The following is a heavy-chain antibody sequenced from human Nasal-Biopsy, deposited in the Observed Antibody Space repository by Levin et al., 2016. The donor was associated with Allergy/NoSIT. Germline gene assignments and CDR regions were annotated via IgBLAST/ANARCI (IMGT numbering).Heavy chain of an antibody. D-gene: IGHD3-10*01. CDR2: SRNKPNSYST. J-gene: IGHJ4*02. V-gene: IGHV3-72*01. CDR3: ARGVYGSGSYFLDY. Sequence: GESLKISCAASGFTFSDHYMDWVRQAPGKGLEWVGRSRNKPNSYSTEYAASVKGRFTISRDDSENSLFLQMNSLKTEDTAVYYCARGVYGSGSYFLDYWGQGSLVIVSS. CDR1: GFTFSDHY.